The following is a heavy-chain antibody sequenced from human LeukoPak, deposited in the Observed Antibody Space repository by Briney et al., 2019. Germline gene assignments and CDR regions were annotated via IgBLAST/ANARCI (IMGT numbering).Heavy chain of an antibody. D-gene: IGHD3-16*02. CDR3: ARVTRRLGGLSSSLDY. J-gene: IGHJ4*02. V-gene: IGHV3-48*02. CDR1: GFTFSSYS. CDR2: ISSSSSTI. Sequence: GGSLRLSCAASGFTFSSYSMNWVRQAPGKGLEWVSYISSSSSTIYYADSVKGRFTISRDNAKNSLYLQMNSLRDEDTAVYYCARVTRRLGGLSSSLDYWGQGTLVTVSS.